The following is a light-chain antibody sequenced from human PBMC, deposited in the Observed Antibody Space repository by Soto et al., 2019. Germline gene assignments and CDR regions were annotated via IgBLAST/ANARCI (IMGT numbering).Light chain of an antibody. CDR3: QQYGGSTRT. CDR1: QSVTTQ. CDR2: GAS. V-gene: IGKV3-20*01. J-gene: IGKJ1*01. Sequence: IVLTQSPGTLSLSPGERATLSCRASQSVTTQLAWYQQKPGQAPRLIIHGASSRATGVPDRITGSGSGTDFTLSISTLEPEDFAVYYCQQYGGSTRTFGQGTKVDIK.